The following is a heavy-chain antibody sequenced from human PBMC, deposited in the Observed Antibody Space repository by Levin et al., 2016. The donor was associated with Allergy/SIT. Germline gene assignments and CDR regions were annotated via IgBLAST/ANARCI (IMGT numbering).Heavy chain of an antibody. V-gene: IGHV3-21*01. CDR2: ISSGSTYI. CDR1: GFIFSDYS. D-gene: IGHD4-17*01. CDR3: GRVGRVPEVTTVTSPIDY. Sequence: GGSLRLSCAASGFIFSDYSINWVRQAPGKGLEWLSSISSGSTYIYYGDSVKGRFTVSRDDAKNSVYLQMNSLRAEDTGVYYCGRVGRVPEVTTVTSPIDYWGQGTLVTVSS. J-gene: IGHJ4*02.